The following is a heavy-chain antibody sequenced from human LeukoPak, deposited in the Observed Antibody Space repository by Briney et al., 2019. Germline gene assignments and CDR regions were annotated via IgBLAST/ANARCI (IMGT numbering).Heavy chain of an antibody. J-gene: IGHJ5*02. CDR2: INPNSGGT. V-gene: IGHV1-2*02. CDR3: ARVAGTFDWFDP. Sequence: VASVKVSCKASGYTFTGYYMHWVRQAPGQGLEWMGWINPNSGGTNYAQKFQGRVTMTRDTSISTAYMELSRLRSDDTAVYYCARVAGTFDWFDPWGQGTLVTVSS. D-gene: IGHD6-19*01. CDR1: GYTFTGYY.